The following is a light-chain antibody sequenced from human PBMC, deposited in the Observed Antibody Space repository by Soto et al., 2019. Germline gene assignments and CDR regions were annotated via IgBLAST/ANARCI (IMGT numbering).Light chain of an antibody. V-gene: IGLV1-44*01. CDR1: GSNIGTHA. CDR2: RNH. Sequence: QSVLTQSPSESATPGQRVTISCSGSGSNIGTHAVNWYQQVPGTAPTLLIFRNHQRPSGVPYRFSGSKSGTSASLAISGPQSEDEADYYCAAWDDSLRAVVFGGGTKLTVL. J-gene: IGLJ2*01. CDR3: AAWDDSLRAVV.